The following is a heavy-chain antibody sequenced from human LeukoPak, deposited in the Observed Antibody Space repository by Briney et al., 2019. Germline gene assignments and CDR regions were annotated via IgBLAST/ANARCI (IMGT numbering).Heavy chain of an antibody. D-gene: IGHD3-10*01. CDR1: GFTFSSYG. CDR2: ISYDGSNK. Sequence: GGSLRLSCAASGFTFSSYGMHWVRQAPGKGLEWVAVISYDGSNKYYADSVKGRFTISRDNAKNSLYLQMNSLRVEDTAVYYCAKLAKYFYGSETYYFFEHWGQGTPVTASS. J-gene: IGHJ4*02. CDR3: AKLAKYFYGSETYYFFEH. V-gene: IGHV3-30*18.